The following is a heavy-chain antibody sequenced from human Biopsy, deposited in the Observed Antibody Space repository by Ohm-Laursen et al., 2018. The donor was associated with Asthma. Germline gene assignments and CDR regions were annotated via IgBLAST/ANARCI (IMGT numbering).Heavy chain of an antibody. D-gene: IGHD5-24*01. CDR3: TRAARPYLGDGYNIFDY. CDR1: GFSFNSYG. CDR2: MSFDGRQT. J-gene: IGHJ4*02. V-gene: IGHV3-30*03. Sequence: SLRLSCAASGFSFNSYGMHWVRQAPGKGLEWVAVMSFDGRQTYYADSVKGRFTISRDNSKNTLYLQMNSLKTEDTAVYYCTRAARPYLGDGYNIFDYWGQGTLVTVSS.